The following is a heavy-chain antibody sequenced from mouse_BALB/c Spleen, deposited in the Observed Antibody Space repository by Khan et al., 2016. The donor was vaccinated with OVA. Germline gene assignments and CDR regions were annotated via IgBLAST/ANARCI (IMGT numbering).Heavy chain of an antibody. CDR1: GYTFTDFY. J-gene: IGHJ3*01. CDR3: ARRKYFGDTFAY. CDR2: ISPGSGDT. V-gene: IGHV1-77*01. Sequence: QVQLQQSGTELARPGASVNLSCKASGYTFTDFYINWVKQRSGQGLEWIGEISPGSGDTYYNEKFKGKATLTADKSSSTAYMQLSSLTSAASAAYVCARRKYFGDTFAYWGQGTLVTVSA.